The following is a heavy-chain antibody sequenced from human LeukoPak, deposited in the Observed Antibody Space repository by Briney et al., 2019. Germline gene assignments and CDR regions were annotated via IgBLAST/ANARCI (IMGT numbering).Heavy chain of an antibody. CDR2: VYPLDSET. CDR3: VRHNTGADY. D-gene: IGHD1-14*01. CDR1: GYXFNTFM. J-gene: IGHJ4*02. V-gene: IGHV5-51*01. Sequence: GESLKISCHTSGYXFNTFMIAWVRPAPGRGLEWMGLVYPLDSETRYGPSFQGQVTISADKSTSSAFLQWDSLKASDTAMYYCVRHNTGADYWGQGSLVTVSS.